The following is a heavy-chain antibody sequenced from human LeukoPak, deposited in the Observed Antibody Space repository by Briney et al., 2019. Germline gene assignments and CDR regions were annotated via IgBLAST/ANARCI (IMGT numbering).Heavy chain of an antibody. V-gene: IGHV1-69*04. CDR3: ARGEDYYDSSGSDHFDY. CDR1: GGTFSSHA. Sequence: ASVKVSCKASGGTFSSHAISWVRQAPGQGLEWMGRIIPILGIANYAQKFQGRVTITADKSTSTAYMELSSLRSEDTAVYYCARGEDYYDSSGSDHFDYWGQGTLVTVSS. CDR2: IIPILGIA. D-gene: IGHD3-22*01. J-gene: IGHJ4*02.